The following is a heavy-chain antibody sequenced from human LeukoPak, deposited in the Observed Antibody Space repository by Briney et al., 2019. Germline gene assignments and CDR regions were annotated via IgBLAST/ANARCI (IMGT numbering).Heavy chain of an antibody. CDR1: GFTFSDYS. J-gene: IGHJ4*02. CDR2: ISSSSSYI. D-gene: IGHD2-15*01. CDR3: TCRGNY. V-gene: IGHV3-21*01. Sequence: PGGSLRLSCAASGFTFSDYSMNWVRQAPGKGLEWVSSISSSSSYIFYAESVKGRFTISRDNAKNSLYLQMNSLRAEDTAVYYCTCRGNYWGQGALVTVSS.